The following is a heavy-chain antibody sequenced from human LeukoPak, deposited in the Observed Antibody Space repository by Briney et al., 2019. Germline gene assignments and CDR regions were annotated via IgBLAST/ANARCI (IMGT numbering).Heavy chain of an antibody. CDR2: MHYTGST. V-gene: IGHV4-34*01. CDR1: GGSFSGYF. CDR3: AGTMESESFSTFDY. D-gene: IGHD1-26*01. J-gene: IGHJ4*02. Sequence: SETLSLTCAVNGGSFSGYFWSWIRQPPGKGLEWIGSMHYTGSTTNNPSLKSRVTISADTSKNQFSLKVTSVTAADTAVYYCAGTMESESFSTFDYWGQGTLVTVSS.